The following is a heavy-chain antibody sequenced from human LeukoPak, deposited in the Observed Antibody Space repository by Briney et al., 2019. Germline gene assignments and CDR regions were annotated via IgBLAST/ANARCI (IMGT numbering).Heavy chain of an antibody. D-gene: IGHD3-10*01. J-gene: IGHJ4*01. V-gene: IGHV3-9*01. CDR2: INWNSGTT. Sequence: GGSLRLSCAASGVTFDDYAMPRVRHAPGKGLEWVSGINWNSGTTAYADSVKGRFSISRDNAKNSLYLQMNSLRPEDTALYYCAKDSGSYYGSGSYYFYWGQGTLVTVSS. CDR1: GVTFDDYA. CDR3: AKDSGSYYGSGSYYFY.